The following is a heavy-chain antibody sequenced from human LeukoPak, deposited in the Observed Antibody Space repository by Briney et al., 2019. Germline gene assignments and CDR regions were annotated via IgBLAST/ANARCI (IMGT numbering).Heavy chain of an antibody. CDR1: GGSVSSGNYY. Sequence: SETLSLTCTVSGGSVSSGNYYWTWIRQPPGKGLEWIGYFYYSGSTNYNPSLKSRVTISVDTSKNQFSLILSSVTAADTAVYYCAREGDSRSWYTIPAQRNSGRYFDYWGQGTLVTVSS. CDR2: FYYSGST. V-gene: IGHV4-61*01. D-gene: IGHD6-13*01. J-gene: IGHJ4*02. CDR3: AREGDSRSWYTIPAQRNSGRYFDY.